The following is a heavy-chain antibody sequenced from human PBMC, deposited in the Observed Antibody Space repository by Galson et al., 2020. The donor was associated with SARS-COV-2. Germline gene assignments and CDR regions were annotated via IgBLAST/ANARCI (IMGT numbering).Heavy chain of an antibody. Sequence: GGSLRLSCAASGFTFSSYEMNWVRQAPGKGLEWVSYISSSCSTIYYADSVKGRFTISRDNAKNSLYLQMNSLRAEDTAVYYCAGGSPGFYYYYGMDVWGQGTTVTVSS. V-gene: IGHV3-48*03. CDR3: AGGSPGFYYYYGMDV. CDR2: ISSSCSTI. CDR1: GFTFSSYE. J-gene: IGHJ6*02. D-gene: IGHD1-26*01.